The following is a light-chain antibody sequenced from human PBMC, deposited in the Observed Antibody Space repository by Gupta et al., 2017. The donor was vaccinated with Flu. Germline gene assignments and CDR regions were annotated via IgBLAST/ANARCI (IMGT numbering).Light chain of an antibody. V-gene: IGLV2-8*01. J-gene: IGLJ1*01. Sequence: GTSSDIGGYKYVSWYQQHPGKAPKLIIYEFDKRPSGVPDRFSGSKSGTTASLTVSGLQAEDEADYYCSSYAGIKGVFGTGTKVTVL. CDR2: EFD. CDR3: SSYAGIKGV. CDR1: SSDIGGYKY.